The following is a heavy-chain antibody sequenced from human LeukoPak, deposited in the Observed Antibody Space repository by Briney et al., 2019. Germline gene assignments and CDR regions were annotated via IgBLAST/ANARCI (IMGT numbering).Heavy chain of an antibody. D-gene: IGHD1-14*01. J-gene: IGHJ4*02. CDR2: VLDSGST. CDR3: ARHGTISSESYFDY. V-gene: IGHV4-39*01. Sequence: PSETLSLTCTVSGGSISRTSYYWDWIRQPPGKGLEWIGNVLDSGSTHYNPSLKSRVTISVDTSKNQFSLRLSSVTAADTAVYYCARHGTISSESYFDYWGQGALVTVSS. CDR1: GGSISRTSYY.